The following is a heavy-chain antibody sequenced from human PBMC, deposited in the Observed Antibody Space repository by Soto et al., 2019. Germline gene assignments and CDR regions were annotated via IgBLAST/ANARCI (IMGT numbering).Heavy chain of an antibody. V-gene: IGHV1-18*01. Sequence: ASVKVSCKASGYTFTSYGISWVRQAPGQGLEWMGWISAYNGNTNYAQKLQGRVAMTTDTSTSTAYMELRSLRSDDTAVYYCARDEKWLRLRTGFDPWGQGTLVTVSS. CDR3: ARDEKWLRLRTGFDP. J-gene: IGHJ5*02. CDR1: GYTFTSYG. D-gene: IGHD5-12*01. CDR2: ISAYNGNT.